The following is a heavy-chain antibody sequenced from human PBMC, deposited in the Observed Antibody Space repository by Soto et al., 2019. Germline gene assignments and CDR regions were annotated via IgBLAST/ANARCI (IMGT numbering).Heavy chain of an antibody. CDR1: GFTFSSYR. CDR3: ARGEGSFDL. J-gene: IGHJ2*01. V-gene: IGHV3-48*02. CDR2: ITNSGYTK. Sequence: GGSLRLSCAASGFTFSSYRMNWVRQAPGKGLEWVSCITNSGYTKYYADSVKGRFTISRDNAKNSLYLQMNNLRDEDTAVYYCARGEGSFDLWGRGTLVTVSS.